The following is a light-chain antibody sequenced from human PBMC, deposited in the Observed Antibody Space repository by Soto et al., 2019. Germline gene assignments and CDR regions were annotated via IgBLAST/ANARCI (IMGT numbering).Light chain of an antibody. Sequence: QSVLTQPPSVSGAPGQRVTISCTGSSSNIGAGYDVHWYQQFPGTTPKFLIYGNTHRPSGVPDRFSASKSGTSASLDITGLQAEDEAEYFCQSYDSSLTVVFGGGTKLTVL. CDR2: GNT. CDR1: SSNIGAGYD. V-gene: IGLV1-40*01. CDR3: QSYDSSLTVV. J-gene: IGLJ2*01.